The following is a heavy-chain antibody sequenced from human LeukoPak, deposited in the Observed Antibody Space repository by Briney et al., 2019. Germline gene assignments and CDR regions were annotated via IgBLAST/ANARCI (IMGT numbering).Heavy chain of an antibody. Sequence: GGSLRLSCTTSGFTFRDYGMSWFRQAPGRGLEWLSFIRSKTYSGATDYAASVRGRFVISRDDSESIAYLQMNSLKTEDTGVYYCTRNPHPFCSGVHCPSDSWGQGTLVTVSP. CDR1: GFTFRDYG. CDR2: IRSKTYSGAT. CDR3: TRNPHPFCSGVHCPSDS. J-gene: IGHJ4*02. V-gene: IGHV3-49*03. D-gene: IGHD2-15*01.